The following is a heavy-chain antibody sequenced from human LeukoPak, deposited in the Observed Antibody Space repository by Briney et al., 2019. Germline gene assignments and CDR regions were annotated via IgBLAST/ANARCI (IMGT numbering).Heavy chain of an antibody. CDR3: TGTEGYDFGPY. CDR2: ISSRGST. CDR1: GDSFSSYH. J-gene: IGHJ4*02. Sequence: SETLSLTCTVSGDSFSSYHWSWLRQPPGKGLEWIGYISSRGSTSYNPSLKSRVTMSVDTSKNQFSLKLSSVTAADTAVYYCTGTEGYDFGPYWGQGTLVTVSS. D-gene: IGHD1-14*01. V-gene: IGHV4-59*12.